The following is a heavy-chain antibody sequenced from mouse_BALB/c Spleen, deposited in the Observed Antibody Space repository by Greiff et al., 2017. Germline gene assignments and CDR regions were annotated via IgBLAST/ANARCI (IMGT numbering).Heavy chain of an antibody. V-gene: IGHV5-17*02. J-gene: IGHJ4*01. CDR1: GFTFSSFG. Sequence: EVQLQQSGGGLVQPGGSRKLSCAASGFTFSSFGMHWVRQAPEKGLEWVAYISSGSSTIYYADTVKGRFTISRDNPKNTLFLQMTSLRSEDTAMYYCARSFDYDDAMDYWGQGTSVTVSS. CDR2: ISSGSSTI. CDR3: ARSFDYDDAMDY. D-gene: IGHD2-4*01.